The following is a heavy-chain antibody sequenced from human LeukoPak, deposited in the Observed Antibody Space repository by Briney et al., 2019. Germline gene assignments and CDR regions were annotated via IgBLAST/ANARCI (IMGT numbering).Heavy chain of an antibody. J-gene: IGHJ4*02. CDR2: IYYSGST. CDR1: GGSNSSSSYY. V-gene: IGHV4-39*07. D-gene: IGHD3-22*01. CDR3: ARNYYYDSSGYH. Sequence: PSETLSLTCTVSGGSNSSSSYYWGWIRQPPGKGLEWIGSIYYSGSTYYNPSLKSRVTISVDTSKNQFSLKLSSVTAADTAVYYCARNYYYDSSGYHWGQGTLVTVSS.